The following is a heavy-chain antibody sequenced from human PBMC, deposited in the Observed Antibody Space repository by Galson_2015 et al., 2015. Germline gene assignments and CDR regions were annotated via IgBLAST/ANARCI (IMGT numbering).Heavy chain of an antibody. J-gene: IGHJ6*03. V-gene: IGHV1-69*13. CDR1: GGTFSSYA. Sequence: SVKVSCKASGGTFSSYAISWVRQAPGQGLEWMGGIIPIFGTANYAQKFQGRVTITADESTSTAYMELSSLRSEDTAVYYCARGPVRYGIYYYYYMDVWGKGTTVTVSS. CDR2: IIPIFGTA. D-gene: IGHD5-18*01. CDR3: ARGPVRYGIYYYYYMDV.